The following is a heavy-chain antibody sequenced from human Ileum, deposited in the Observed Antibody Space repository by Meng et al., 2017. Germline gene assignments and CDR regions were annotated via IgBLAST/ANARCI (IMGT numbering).Heavy chain of an antibody. D-gene: IGHD1-26*01. V-gene: IGHV3-11*01. CDR1: GFPFSDYY. J-gene: IGHJ4*01. CDR3: ARDSLVGAPFNY. CDR2: ISPSGTTT. Sequence: GGVLSKPGGALESSVAALGFPFSDYYMSWVRQAPGKGLEWVSYISPSGTTTFYLDSVRGRFTISRDNAKNSLYLQMNSLRAEDTAVYYCARDSLVGAPFNYWGHGTLVTVSS.